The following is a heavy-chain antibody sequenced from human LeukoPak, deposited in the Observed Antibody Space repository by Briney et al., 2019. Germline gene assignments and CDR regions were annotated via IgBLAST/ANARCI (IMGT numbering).Heavy chain of an antibody. V-gene: IGHV3-30*18. CDR3: AKDQRVGVHSSSRPISPADY. CDR2: ISYDGSNK. J-gene: IGHJ4*02. CDR1: GFTFSSYG. D-gene: IGHD6-13*01. Sequence: GGSLRLSCAASGFTFSSYGMHWVRQAPGKGLEWVAVISYDGSNKYYADSVKGRFTISRDNSKNTLYLQMNSLRAEDTAVYYCAKDQRVGVHSSSRPISPADYWGQGTLVTVSS.